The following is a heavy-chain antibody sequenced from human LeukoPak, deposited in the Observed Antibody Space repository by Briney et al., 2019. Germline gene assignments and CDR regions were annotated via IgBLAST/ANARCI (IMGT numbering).Heavy chain of an antibody. CDR3: VTNGGGDSGYGNFDY. J-gene: IGHJ4*02. Sequence: QPGGSLRLSCAASGFTFSSYWMHWVRQVPGKGLEWVSGINWNSDSIGYAVRGRFTISRDNAKNSLYLQMNSLRVEDTALYYCVTNGGGDSGYGNFDYWGQGTLVTVSS. D-gene: IGHD5-12*01. CDR2: INWNSDSI. V-gene: IGHV3-9*01. CDR1: GFTFSSYW.